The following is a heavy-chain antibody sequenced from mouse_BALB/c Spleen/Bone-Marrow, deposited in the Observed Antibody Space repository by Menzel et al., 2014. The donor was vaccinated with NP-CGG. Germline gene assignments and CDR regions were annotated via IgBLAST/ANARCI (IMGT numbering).Heavy chain of an antibody. CDR3: ARSGSSSGYFDY. D-gene: IGHD1-1*01. V-gene: IGHV5-17*02. CDR1: GFTFSSFA. Sequence: EVKLVESGGGLVQPGGSRKLSCAASGFTFSSFAMHWVRQAPEKGLEWVAYISSGSSTIYYADTVMGRFTISRDNPKNTLFLQMTILRSEATAMYYCARSGSSSGYFDYWGQGTTLTVSS. CDR2: ISSGSSTI. J-gene: IGHJ2*01.